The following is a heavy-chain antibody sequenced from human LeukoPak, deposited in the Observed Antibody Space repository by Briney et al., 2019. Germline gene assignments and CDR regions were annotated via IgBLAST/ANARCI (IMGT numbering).Heavy chain of an antibody. V-gene: IGHV1-3*01. CDR1: GYTFTSYA. CDR2: INAGNGNT. CDR3: ARLDTYGGYFDY. D-gene: IGHD3-16*01. Sequence: GASVKVSFTASGYTFTSYAMHWVRQAPGQRLEWMGWINAGNGNTKYSQKFQGRVTITRDTSASTAYMELSSLRSEDTAVYYCARLDTYGGYFDYWGQGTLVTVSS. J-gene: IGHJ4*02.